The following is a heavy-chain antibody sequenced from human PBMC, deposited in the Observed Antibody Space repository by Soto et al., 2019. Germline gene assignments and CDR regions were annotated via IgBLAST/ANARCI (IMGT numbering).Heavy chain of an antibody. CDR3: AHRGPWGSYRQGRFDP. J-gene: IGHJ5*02. V-gene: IGHV2-5*02. Sequence: QITLKESGPPLVKPTQTLTLTCSVSGFALSTVGEGVGWIRQPPGKALEWLALIYWDDEKRYSPSLESRLTITKDTSKNQVVLKMTNMGPVDTATYFCAHRGPWGSYRQGRFDPWGQGILVTVSS. CDR2: IYWDDEK. D-gene: IGHD3-16*02. CDR1: GFALSTVGEG.